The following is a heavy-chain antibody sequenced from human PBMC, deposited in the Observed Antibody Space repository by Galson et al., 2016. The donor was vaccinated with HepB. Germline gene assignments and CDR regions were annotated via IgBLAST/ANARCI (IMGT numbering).Heavy chain of an antibody. CDR1: GFTFSSHG. CDR2: ISRGGVSM. D-gene: IGHD4-11*01. V-gene: IGHV3-30*18. CDR3: AKEDRNFYFGS. J-gene: IGHJ4*02. Sequence: SLRLSCAASGFTFSSHGMHWVRQAPGKGLEWVAIISRGGVSMHYGDSVKGRFTISRDNSANTLYLQMNTLRADDTGLYYCAKEDRNFYFGSWGQGTLVSVSS.